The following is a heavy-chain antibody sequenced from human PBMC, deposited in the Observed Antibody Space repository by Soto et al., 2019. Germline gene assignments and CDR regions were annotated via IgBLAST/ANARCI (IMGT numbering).Heavy chain of an antibody. CDR2: IYYSGST. Sequence: ASETLSLTCTVSGDSISSYYLSWLRQPPGKGLEWIGYIYYSGSTNYNPSLKSRVTISVDTSKNQFSLKLSSVTAADTAVYYCARLGSGWFDPWGQGTLVTVSS. CDR1: GDSISSYY. CDR3: ARLGSGWFDP. V-gene: IGHV4-59*01. J-gene: IGHJ5*02.